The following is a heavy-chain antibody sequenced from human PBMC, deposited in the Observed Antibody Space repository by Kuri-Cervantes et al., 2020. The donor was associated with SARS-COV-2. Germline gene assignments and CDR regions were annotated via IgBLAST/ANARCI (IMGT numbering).Heavy chain of an antibody. CDR1: GYTFTGYY. V-gene: IGHV1-2*02. J-gene: IGHJ6*02. D-gene: IGHD5-24*01. Sequence: ASVKVSCKASGYTFTGYYMHWVRQAPGQGLEWMGWINPNSGGTNYAQKFQGRVTMTRDTSISTAYMELSRLRSDDTAVYYCARLGLADGYNFYYYYYGMDVWGQGTTVTVSS. CDR3: ARLGLADGYNFYYYYYGMDV. CDR2: INPNSGGT.